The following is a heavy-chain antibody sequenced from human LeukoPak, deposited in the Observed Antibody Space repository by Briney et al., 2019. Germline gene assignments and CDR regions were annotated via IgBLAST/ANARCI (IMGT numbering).Heavy chain of an antibody. V-gene: IGHV3-23*01. CDR2: ISDSGDYT. J-gene: IGHJ4*02. Sequence: PGGSLRLSCAGSGFTFSSYAMSWVRQAPGPGLEWVSVISDSGDYTSYADSVRGRFTISRDNSRNTLYLQMISLRPEDTAVYYCAKVTSIGKYCTNGVCSPFDYWGQGTLVTVSS. CDR1: GFTFSSYA. CDR3: AKVTSIGKYCTNGVCSPFDY. D-gene: IGHD2-8*01.